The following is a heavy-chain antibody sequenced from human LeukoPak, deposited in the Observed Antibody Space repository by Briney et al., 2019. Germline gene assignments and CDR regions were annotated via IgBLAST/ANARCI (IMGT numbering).Heavy chain of an antibody. D-gene: IGHD3-22*01. Sequence: ASVNVSCKASGGTLSIYAISWVRQAPGQGLEWMGGIIPIFGTANYAQKFQGRVTITADESTSTAYMELSSLRSEDTAVYYCARDLRNYDSSGEFDPWGQGTLVTVSS. V-gene: IGHV1-69*13. J-gene: IGHJ5*02. CDR2: IIPIFGTA. CDR1: GGTLSIYA. CDR3: ARDLRNYDSSGEFDP.